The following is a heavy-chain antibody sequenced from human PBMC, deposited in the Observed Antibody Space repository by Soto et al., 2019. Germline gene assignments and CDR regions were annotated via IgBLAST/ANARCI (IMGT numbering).Heavy chain of an antibody. V-gene: IGHV1-18*04. CDR3: ARVRGDYYDSTNSGAFDI. Sequence: ASVKVSCKASGYTFTSYGISWVRQAPGQGLEWMGWISAYNGNTNYAQKLQGRVTMTTDTSTSTAYMELRSLRSDDTAVYYCARVRGDYYDSTNSGAFDIWGQGTMVTGSS. J-gene: IGHJ3*02. D-gene: IGHD3-22*01. CDR2: ISAYNGNT. CDR1: GYTFTSYG.